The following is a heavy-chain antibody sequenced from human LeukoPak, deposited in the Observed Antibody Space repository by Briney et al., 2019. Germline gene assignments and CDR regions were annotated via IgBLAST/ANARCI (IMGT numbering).Heavy chain of an antibody. Sequence: ASVKVSCKASGHTFTGYYMHWVRQAPGQGLEWMGWINANSGDTNYAQKFQGRVTMTRDTSINTAYMELSRLRSDDTAVYYCARDYYDSSGYYYYFDYWGQGTLVTVSS. V-gene: IGHV1-2*02. CDR1: GHTFTGYY. CDR3: ARDYYDSSGYYYYFDY. CDR2: INANSGDT. J-gene: IGHJ4*02. D-gene: IGHD3-22*01.